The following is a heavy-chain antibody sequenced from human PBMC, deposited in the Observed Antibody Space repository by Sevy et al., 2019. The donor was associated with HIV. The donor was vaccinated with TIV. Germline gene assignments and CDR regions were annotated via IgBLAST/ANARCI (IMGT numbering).Heavy chain of an antibody. J-gene: IGHJ4*02. CDR2: IRYDGSDK. CDR3: AKDLAGPGRRYFDY. CDR1: GFTFSNFG. Sequence: GGSLRLSCTASGFTFSNFGMHWVRQVPGKGLEWVTFIRYDGSDKYYAASVKGRFTISRDDSKNTLYLQLDSLRAEDTAIYYCAKDLAGPGRRYFDYWGQGTLVTVSS. D-gene: IGHD6-13*01. V-gene: IGHV3-30*02.